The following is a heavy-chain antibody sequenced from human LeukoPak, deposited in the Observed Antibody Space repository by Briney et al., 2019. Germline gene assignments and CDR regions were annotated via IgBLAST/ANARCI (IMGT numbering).Heavy chain of an antibody. CDR3: ARDSGIAARPYYYYYMDV. V-gene: IGHV3-48*01. D-gene: IGHD6-6*01. J-gene: IGHJ6*03. Sequence: GGSLRLSCAASGFTFSSYSMNWVRQAPEKGLEWVSYISSSSSTIYYADSVKGRFTISRDNAKNSLYLQMNSLRAEDTAVYYCARDSGIAARPYYYYYMDVWGKGTTVTVSS. CDR1: GFTFSSYS. CDR2: ISSSSSTI.